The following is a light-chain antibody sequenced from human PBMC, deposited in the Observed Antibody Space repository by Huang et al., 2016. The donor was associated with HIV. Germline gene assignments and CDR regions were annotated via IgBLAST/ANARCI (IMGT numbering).Light chain of an antibody. Sequence: ETVMTQSPVTLSVSPGDRASLSCRSSKIVSSHLAWYLQKPGQAPRLLIYAASTRATGVPARFSGGGAGKEFALTISTLQSEDSAVYYCQQYNDFRSTFGPGTRVEIK. V-gene: IGKV3-15*01. CDR2: AAS. J-gene: IGKJ3*01. CDR3: QQYNDFRST. CDR1: KIVSSH.